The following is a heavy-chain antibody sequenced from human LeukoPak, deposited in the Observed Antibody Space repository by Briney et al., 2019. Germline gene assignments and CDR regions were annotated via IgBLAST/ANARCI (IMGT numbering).Heavy chain of an antibody. CDR3: ARALSRGYSGYDYGLGY. CDR1: GYTFINYG. CDR2: ISASNGNT. J-gene: IGHJ4*02. V-gene: IGHV1-18*01. D-gene: IGHD5-12*01. Sequence: ASVKVSCKASGYTFINYGVTWVRQAPGQGLGWMGWISASNGNTNYAQELQGRVTMTTETSTSTAYMELRSLRSDDTAVYYCARALSRGYSGYDYGLGYWGQGTLVTVSS.